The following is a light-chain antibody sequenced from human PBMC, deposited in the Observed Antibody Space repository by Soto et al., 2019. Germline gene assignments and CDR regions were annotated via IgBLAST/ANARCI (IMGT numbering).Light chain of an antibody. J-gene: IGKJ4*01. CDR2: GAS. CDR1: QSVSSY. V-gene: IGKV3-11*01. Sequence: ESVLTQSPATLSLSPGERATLSCRASQSVSSYLAWYQQKPGQAPRLLIYGASNRATGIPARFSGSGSGTDFTLTISSLEPEDFAVYYCQQRSNWLTFGGGTKV. CDR3: QQRSNWLT.